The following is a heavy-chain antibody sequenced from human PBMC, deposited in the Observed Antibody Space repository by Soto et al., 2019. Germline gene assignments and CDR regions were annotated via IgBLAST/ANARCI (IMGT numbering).Heavy chain of an antibody. CDR3: ARSWWYDYVWGSYPEPAYDAFDI. V-gene: IGHV4-39*07. CDR1: GGSISSSRCH. D-gene: IGHD3-16*02. J-gene: IGHJ3*02. CDR2: IKYSGTT. Sequence: SETLSLTCTVSGGSISSSRCHWGWIRQPPGKGLEWIASIKYSGTTFYNQSLKSRVTLSVDTSKNQFSLKLSSVTAADTAVYNCARSWWYDYVWGSYPEPAYDAFDIWGQGTMVTVSS.